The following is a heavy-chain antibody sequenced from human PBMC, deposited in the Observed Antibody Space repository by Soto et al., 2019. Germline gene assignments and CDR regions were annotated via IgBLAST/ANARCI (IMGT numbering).Heavy chain of an antibody. J-gene: IGHJ4*02. V-gene: IGHV1-18*01. CDR3: ARASYDYVWGSYRYHYFDY. D-gene: IGHD3-16*02. CDR2: ISAYNGNT. Sequence: RASVKVSCKASGYTFTSYGISWVRQAPGQGLEWMGWISAYNGNTNYAQKLQGRVTMTTDTSTSTAYMELRSLRSDDTAVYYCARASYDYVWGSYRYHYFDYWGQGTLVTVSS. CDR1: GYTFTSYG.